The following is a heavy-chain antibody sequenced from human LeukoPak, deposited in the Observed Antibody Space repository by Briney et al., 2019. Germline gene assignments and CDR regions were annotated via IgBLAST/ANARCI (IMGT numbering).Heavy chain of an antibody. CDR1: GFPFSNPY. CDR3: TTYASSWPWFDP. J-gene: IGHJ5*02. V-gene: IGHV3-15*01. D-gene: IGHD6-13*01. CDR2: IKTETDGGTT. Sequence: PGGSLRLACAASGFPFSNPYIGSGRQARGKGLGWVGRIKTETDGGTTDFAAPVKGRFTISRDDSKNTLYLQMNSLKTEDTAVYYCTTYASSWPWFDPWGQGTLVTVSS.